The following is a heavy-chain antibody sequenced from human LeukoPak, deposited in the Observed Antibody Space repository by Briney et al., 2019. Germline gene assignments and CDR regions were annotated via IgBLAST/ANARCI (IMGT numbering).Heavy chain of an antibody. CDR1: GITVSNYY. V-gene: IGHV3-11*01. CDR3: ARESYVYYDILTGLTD. Sequence: PGGSLRLSCAASGITVSNYYMTWIRQAPGKGLEWISYISSSGRTIYYADSVKGRFTMSRHNSKNTLYLQMNSLRAEDTAVYYCARESYVYYDILTGLTDWGQGTLVTVSS. J-gene: IGHJ4*02. D-gene: IGHD3-9*01. CDR2: ISSSGRTI.